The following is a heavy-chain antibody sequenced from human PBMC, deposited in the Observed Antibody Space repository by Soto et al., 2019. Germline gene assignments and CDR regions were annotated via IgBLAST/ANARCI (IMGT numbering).Heavy chain of an antibody. CDR3: AKDKAHEREGYYFDY. J-gene: IGHJ4*02. V-gene: IGHV3-23*01. Sequence: PGGSLRLSCAASGFTFSSYAMSWVRQAPGKGLEWVSAISGSGGSTYYADSVKGRFTISRDNSKNTLYLQMSSLRAEDTAVYYCAKDKAHEREGYYFDYWGQGTLVTVSS. CDR1: GFTFSSYA. CDR2: ISGSGGST.